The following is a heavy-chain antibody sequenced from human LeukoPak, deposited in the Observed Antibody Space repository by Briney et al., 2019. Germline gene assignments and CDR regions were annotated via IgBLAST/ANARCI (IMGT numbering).Heavy chain of an antibody. CDR1: GGSISSYY. CDR2: IYYSGST. J-gene: IGHJ4*02. Sequence: SETLSLTCTVSGGSISSYYWSWIRQPPGKGLEWIGYIYYSGSTNYNPSLKSRVTISVGTSKNQFSLKLSSVTAADTAVYYCARITGSSWYFDYWGQGTLVTVSS. V-gene: IGHV4-59*01. D-gene: IGHD6-13*01. CDR3: ARITGSSWYFDY.